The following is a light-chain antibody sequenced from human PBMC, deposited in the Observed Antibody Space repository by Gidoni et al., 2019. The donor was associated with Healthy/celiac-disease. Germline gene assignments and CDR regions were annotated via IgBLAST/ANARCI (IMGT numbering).Light chain of an antibody. CDR2: QDS. V-gene: IGLV3-1*01. J-gene: IGLJ1*01. CDR1: KLGAKY. CDR3: QAWDSSTHYV. Sequence: SYELTQPPSVSVSPGQTASITCSGDKLGAKYACWYQQKPGQSPVLVIYQDSKRPAGIPERFSGSNSGNTATLTISGTQAMDEADDYCQAWDSSTHYVFGTWTKVTVL.